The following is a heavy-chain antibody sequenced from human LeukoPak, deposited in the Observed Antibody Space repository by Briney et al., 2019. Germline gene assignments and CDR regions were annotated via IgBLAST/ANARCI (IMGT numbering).Heavy chain of an antibody. Sequence: GGSLRLSCAASGFTFDSYGMYWVRQAPGKGLEWVAVISYDGNNKYYANSVKGRFTISRDNSKNTLYLQMNSLRAEDTAVYYCTRERDLSLYYFDYWGQGTLVTVSS. J-gene: IGHJ4*02. CDR3: TRERDLSLYYFDY. V-gene: IGHV3-30*03. CDR1: GFTFDSYG. CDR2: ISYDGNNK.